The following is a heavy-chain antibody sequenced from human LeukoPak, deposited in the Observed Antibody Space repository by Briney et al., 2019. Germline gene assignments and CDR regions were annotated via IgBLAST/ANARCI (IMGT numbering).Heavy chain of an antibody. D-gene: IGHD7-27*01. J-gene: IGHJ3*02. CDR3: ARVRRQLTGEGDDAFDI. Sequence: GGSLRLSCAASGFTFSSYWMSWVRQAPGKGLEWVANIKQDGSEKYYVDSVKGRFTISRDNAKNSLYLQMNSLRAEDTAVYYCARVRRQLTGEGDDAFDIWGQGTMVTVSS. CDR1: GFTFSSYW. V-gene: IGHV3-7*01. CDR2: IKQDGSEK.